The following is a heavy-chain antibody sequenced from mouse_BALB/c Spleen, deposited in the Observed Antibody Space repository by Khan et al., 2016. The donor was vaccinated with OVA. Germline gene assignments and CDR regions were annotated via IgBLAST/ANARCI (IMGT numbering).Heavy chain of an antibody. D-gene: IGHD1-1*01. Sequence: VQLKESGPGLVKPSQSLSLTCTVTGYSITSDYAWDLIRQFPGNKLEWMGYISYGGSTNYNPSLKSRISITRDTSKNQFFLQLTSVTTEDTATYYCARKNCYGYDMDYWGQGTSVTVSS. V-gene: IGHV3-2*02. CDR2: ISYGGST. J-gene: IGHJ4*01. CDR3: ARKNCYGYDMDY. CDR1: GYSITSDYA.